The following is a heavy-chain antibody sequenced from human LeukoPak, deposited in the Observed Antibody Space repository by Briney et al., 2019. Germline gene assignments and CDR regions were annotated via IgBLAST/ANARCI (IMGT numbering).Heavy chain of an antibody. V-gene: IGHV3-21*01. CDR2: ISSSSYI. J-gene: IGHJ4*02. D-gene: IGHD4-17*01. CDR3: ARHLTVTKPFDY. Sequence: GGSLRLSCAASGFTFSSYSMNWVRQAPGKGLEWVSSISSSSYIYYADSVKGRFTISRDNAKNSLYLQMNSLRAEDTAVYYCARHLTVTKPFDYWGQGTLVTASS. CDR1: GFTFSSYS.